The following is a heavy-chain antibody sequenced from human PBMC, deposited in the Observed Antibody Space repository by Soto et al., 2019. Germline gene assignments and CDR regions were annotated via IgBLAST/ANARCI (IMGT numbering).Heavy chain of an antibody. J-gene: IGHJ4*02. CDR3: ALCTVYTFVTSGWCHYLEQ. CDR1: GFTFSSSA. CDR2: VSGSGGTT. D-gene: IGHD6-19*01. V-gene: IGHV3-23*01. Sequence: EVQLLDSGGGLVQPGGSLRLSCAASGFTFSSSAMSWVRQAPGKGLEWVSAVSGSGGTTYYADSVRGRFTISRDNSKNTLYLQMKSLRAEDKAIYFCALCTVYTFVTSGWCHYLEQWVQGTLVTVSS.